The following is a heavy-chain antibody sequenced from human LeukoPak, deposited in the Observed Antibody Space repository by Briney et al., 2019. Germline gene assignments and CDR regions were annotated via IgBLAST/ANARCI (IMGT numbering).Heavy chain of an antibody. J-gene: IGHJ3*02. Sequence: PGGSLRLSCAASAFTFSSNDLHWVRPAPGKGLKWMEVISYHGRNKYYADSVKGRLTIPRDNSKYRLYLQMNSLRADDTVVYYGAKVTAGTGGDAFDIWGQGTMVTVSS. CDR3: AKVTAGTGGDAFDI. CDR2: ISYHGRNK. D-gene: IGHD6-13*01. V-gene: IGHV3-30*18. CDR1: AFTFSSND.